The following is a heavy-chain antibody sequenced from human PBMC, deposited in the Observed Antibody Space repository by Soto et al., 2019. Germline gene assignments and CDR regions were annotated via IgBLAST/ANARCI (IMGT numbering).Heavy chain of an antibody. J-gene: IGHJ6*04. Sequence: PGESLKISCKGSGYSFTSYWIGWVRQMPGKGLEWMGIIYPGDSDTRYSPSFQGQVTISADKSISTAYLQWSSLKASDTAMYYYARQAGVYYYYYGRDVWGKGTRVTASS. V-gene: IGHV5-51*01. CDR2: IYPGDSDT. CDR3: ARQAGVYYYYYGRDV. CDR1: GYSFTSYW. D-gene: IGHD2-8*01.